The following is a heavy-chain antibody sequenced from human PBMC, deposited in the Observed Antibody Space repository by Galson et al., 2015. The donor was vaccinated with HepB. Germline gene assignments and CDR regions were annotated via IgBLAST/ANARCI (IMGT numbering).Heavy chain of an antibody. D-gene: IGHD3-16*02. Sequence: SLRLSCAASGFSFSNAYMTWVRQAPGKGLEWVGRIKSNTDGGTADYAAPVKDRFTISRDDSKNTLSLQMNSLKAEDTAVYHCAIGGGYHQHWGQGTLVTVSS. CDR2: IKSNTDGGTA. V-gene: IGHV3-15*01. CDR3: AIGGGYHQH. J-gene: IGHJ1*01. CDR1: GFSFSNAY.